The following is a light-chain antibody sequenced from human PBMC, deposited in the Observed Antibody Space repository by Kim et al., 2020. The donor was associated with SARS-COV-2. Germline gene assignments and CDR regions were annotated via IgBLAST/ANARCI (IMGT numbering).Light chain of an antibody. CDR3: QSYDTSLSAYV. V-gene: IGLV1-40*01. CDR1: SSNIGTSYD. Sequence: QSVLTQPPSVSGAPGQRVTISCTGSSSNIGTSYDVHWYQQIPGRAPKVVIYANKNRPSGVPDRFSASKSGTSASLAITGLQAEDEADYYCQSYDTSLSAYVFGSGTKVNVL. CDR2: ANK. J-gene: IGLJ1*01.